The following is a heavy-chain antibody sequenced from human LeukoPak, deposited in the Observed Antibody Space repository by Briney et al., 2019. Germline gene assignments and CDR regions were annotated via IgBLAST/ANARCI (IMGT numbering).Heavy chain of an antibody. CDR2: ISGSGGST. Sequence: GGSLRLSCVASGFTFSSYAMSWVRQAPGKGLEWVSAISGSGGSTYYADSVKGRFTISRDNSKNTLYLQMNSLRAEDTAVYYCAKDAGSYYYDSSGKYYFDYWGQGTLVTVSS. CDR3: AKDAGSYYYDSSGKYYFDY. CDR1: GFTFSSYA. D-gene: IGHD3-22*01. V-gene: IGHV3-23*01. J-gene: IGHJ4*02.